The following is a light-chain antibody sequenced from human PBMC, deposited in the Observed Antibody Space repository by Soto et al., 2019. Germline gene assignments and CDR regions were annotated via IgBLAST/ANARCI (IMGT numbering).Light chain of an antibody. CDR3: QHYDSLRWT. J-gene: IGKJ1*01. V-gene: IGKV3-20*01. Sequence: EIFVTHSPVTLSFSPGERATLSCRASQSFSSTYLTWYQQKPGQAPRLLIYEASRRATGIPDRFSGSGSGTDFSLTISRLEPEDFAVYYCQHYDSLRWTFGLGTKVDIK. CDR1: QSFSSTY. CDR2: EAS.